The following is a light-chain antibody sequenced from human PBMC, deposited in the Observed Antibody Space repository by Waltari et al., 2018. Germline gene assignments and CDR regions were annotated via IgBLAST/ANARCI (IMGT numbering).Light chain of an antibody. J-gene: IGLJ2*01. Sequence: QSALTQPASVSGSPGQSITIPCTGTRSDVGSYNLISWYQEHPGKAPKLMIYEDSKRPSGVSNRFSGSKSGNPASLTISGLQAEDEADYYCCSYSGSFTLVFGGGTKLTVL. CDR3: CSYSGSFTLV. V-gene: IGLV2-23*01. CDR1: RSDVGSYNL. CDR2: EDS.